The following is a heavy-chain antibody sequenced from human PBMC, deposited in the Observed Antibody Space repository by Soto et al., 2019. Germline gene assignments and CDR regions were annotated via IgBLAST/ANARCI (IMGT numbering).Heavy chain of an antibody. V-gene: IGHV3-53*01. J-gene: IGHJ3*02. CDR3: SRGAFDI. CDR2: IYTGGST. D-gene: IGHD3-10*01. CDR1: GFSVSSNY. Sequence: GGSLRLSCAASGFSVSSNYMSWVRQTPGKGLEWVSVIYTGGSTYYADSVKGRFTISRDNSNNTLYLQMNSLRVEDTAVYYCSRGAFDIWGQGTMVTISS.